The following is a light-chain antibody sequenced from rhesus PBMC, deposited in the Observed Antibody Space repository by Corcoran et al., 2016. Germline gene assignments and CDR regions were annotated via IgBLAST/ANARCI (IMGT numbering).Light chain of an antibody. Sequence: DIQMTQSPSSLSASVGDRVTITCRASQTISSYLAWYQQKPGKVPKHMIYAASSLESGVPSRFSGSGSGTEFTLTISSLQPEDFATYYCQQHNSHPPTFGQGTKGEIK. CDR2: AAS. J-gene: IGKJ1*01. CDR3: QQHNSHPPT. V-gene: IGKV1-44*01. CDR1: QTISSY.